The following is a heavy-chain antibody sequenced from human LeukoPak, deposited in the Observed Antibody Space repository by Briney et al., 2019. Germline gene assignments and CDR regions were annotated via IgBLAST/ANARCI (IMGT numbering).Heavy chain of an antibody. J-gene: IGHJ5*02. CDR2: ISAYNGNT. CDR1: GYTFTSYG. Sequence: ASVKVSCKASGYTFTSYGISWVRRAPGQGLEWMGWISAYNGNTNYAQKFQGRVTITTDESTSTAYMELSSLRSEDTAVYYCARGGLPYCSSTSCLMDLDPWGQGTLVTVSS. V-gene: IGHV1-18*01. CDR3: ARGGLPYCSSTSCLMDLDP. D-gene: IGHD2-2*01.